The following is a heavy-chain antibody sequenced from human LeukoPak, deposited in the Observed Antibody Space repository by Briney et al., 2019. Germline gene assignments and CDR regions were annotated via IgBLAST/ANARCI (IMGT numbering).Heavy chain of an antibody. V-gene: IGHV5-51*01. J-gene: IGHJ4*02. CDR1: GYSFTSYW. Sequence: GESLKISCKGSGYSFTSYWIGWVRQMPGKGLEWMGIIYPGDSDTRYSPSFQGQVTISADKSISTAYLQWSSLKASDTAMYYCARELTIGDSSGYYESDYWGQGTLVTVSS. D-gene: IGHD3-22*01. CDR3: ARELTIGDSSGYYESDY. CDR2: IYPGDSDT.